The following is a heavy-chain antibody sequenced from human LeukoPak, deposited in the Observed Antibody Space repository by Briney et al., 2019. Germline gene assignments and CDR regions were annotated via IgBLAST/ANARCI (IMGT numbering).Heavy chain of an antibody. V-gene: IGHV3-23*01. J-gene: IGHJ3*02. D-gene: IGHD3-10*01. CDR1: GFTFSSYA. CDR2: ISGSGGST. CDR3: AKTMVRGVINPLFYAFDI. Sequence: QPGGSLRLSCAASGFTFSSYAMSWVRQAPGKGLEWVSAISGSGGSTYYADSVKGRFTISRDNSKNTLYLQMNSLRAEDTAVYYCAKTMVRGVINPLFYAFDIWSQGTMVTVSS.